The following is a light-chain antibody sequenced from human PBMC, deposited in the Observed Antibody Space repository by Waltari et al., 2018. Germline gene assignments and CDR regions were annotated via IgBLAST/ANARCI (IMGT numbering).Light chain of an antibody. J-gene: IGLJ3*02. CDR2: TSD. CDR3: AAWDDSLSGRV. V-gene: IGLV1-47*01. Sequence: QSVLTQPPSASGTPGQRVTIPCSGSSSNIGSTYVYWYQQLPGTAPKLLIYTSDQRPSGVPDRFSGSKSGTSASLAISGLRSEDEADYYCAAWDDSLSGRVFGGGTKLTVL. CDR1: SSNIGSTY.